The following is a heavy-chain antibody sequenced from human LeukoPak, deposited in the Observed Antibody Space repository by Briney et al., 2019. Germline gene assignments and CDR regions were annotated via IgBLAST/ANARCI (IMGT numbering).Heavy chain of an antibody. D-gene: IGHD6-19*01. Sequence: GGSLRLSCAASGFTVSSNYMSWVRQAPGKGLEWVSNIGSSGAIRHYADSVKGRFSISRDNAENSLFLQMNSLRVEDTGIYYCALLAVASDFDYWGQGALVTVSS. CDR1: GFTVSSNY. CDR2: IGSSGAIR. J-gene: IGHJ4*02. V-gene: IGHV3-11*04. CDR3: ALLAVASDFDY.